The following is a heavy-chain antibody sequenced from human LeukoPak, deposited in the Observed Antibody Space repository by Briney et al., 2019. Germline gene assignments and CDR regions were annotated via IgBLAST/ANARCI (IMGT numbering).Heavy chain of an antibody. D-gene: IGHD3-10*01. V-gene: IGHV1-18*01. CDR1: GYTFGSYG. CDR2: ISAYNGNT. Sequence: ASVKVSCKASGYTFGSYGIGRVRQAPGQGLEWMGWISAYNGNTNYVQKFQGRVTMTTDTSTSTAYMELRSLRSDDTAVYYCARVRFGSPVDYWGQGTLVTVSS. J-gene: IGHJ4*02. CDR3: ARVRFGSPVDY.